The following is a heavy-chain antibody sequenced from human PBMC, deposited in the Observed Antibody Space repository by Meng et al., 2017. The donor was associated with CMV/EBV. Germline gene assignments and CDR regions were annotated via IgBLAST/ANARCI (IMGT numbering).Heavy chain of an antibody. CDR2: INPNSGGT. J-gene: IGHJ4*02. CDR3: ARTPSYSGSQRPFDY. CDR1: GYTFTGYY. V-gene: IGHV1-2*02. Sequence: VQLVQSGAEVKKPGASVKVSGKASGYTFTGYYMHWVRQAPGQGLEWMGWINPNSGGTNYAQKFQGRVTMTRDTSISTAYMELSRLRSDDTAVYYCARTPSYSGSQRPFDYWGQGTLVTVSS. D-gene: IGHD1-26*01.